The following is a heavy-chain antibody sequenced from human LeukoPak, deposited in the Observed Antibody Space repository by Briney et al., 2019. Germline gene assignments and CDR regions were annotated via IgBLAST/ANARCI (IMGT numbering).Heavy chain of an antibody. CDR1: GFTFSSYG. D-gene: IGHD3-3*01. Sequence: PGGSLRLSCAASGFTFSSYGMHWVRQAPGKGLEWVAFIRYDGSNKYYADSVKGRFTISRDNSKNTLYLQMNSLRAEDTAVYYCAKGIGRLSGYPATNYMDVWGKGTTVTVSS. V-gene: IGHV3-30*02. CDR2: IRYDGSNK. CDR3: AKGIGRLSGYPATNYMDV. J-gene: IGHJ6*03.